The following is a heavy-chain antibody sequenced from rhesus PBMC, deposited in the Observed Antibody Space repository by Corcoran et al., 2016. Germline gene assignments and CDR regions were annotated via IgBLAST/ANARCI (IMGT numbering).Heavy chain of an antibody. J-gene: IGHJ1*01. V-gene: IGHV4-169*02. Sequence: QVQLQESGPGLVKPSETLSVTCAVSGCSISSSYWSWIRQAPGKGLEWIGYIDGSGSSTNSNPSLKSRVTLAGDTAKNQLSLKRSSVTAADTAVYYCASEPGIEYCTTTYCSSGYFEVWGQGALVTVSS. CDR2: IDGSGSST. D-gene: IGHD2-15*01. CDR3: ASEPGIEYCTTTYCSSGYFEV. CDR1: GCSISSSY.